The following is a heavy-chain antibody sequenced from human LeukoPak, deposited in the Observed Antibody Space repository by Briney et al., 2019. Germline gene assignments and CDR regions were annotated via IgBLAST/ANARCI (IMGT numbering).Heavy chain of an antibody. CDR2: ISSSGGST. CDR1: GFNFRNYA. D-gene: IGHD6-13*01. CDR3: AKTCPLDSSSWSHGDY. Sequence: GGSLRLSCAASGFNFRNYAMTWVRQAPGKGLEWVSAISSSGGSTYYTDSMKGRFTVSRDNSKNTVFLQMDSLRAEDTAVYYCAKTCPLDSSSWSHGDYWGQGTLVTVSS. V-gene: IGHV3-23*01. J-gene: IGHJ4*02.